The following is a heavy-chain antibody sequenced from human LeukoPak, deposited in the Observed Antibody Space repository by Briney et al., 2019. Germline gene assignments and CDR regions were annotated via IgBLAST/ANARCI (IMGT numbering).Heavy chain of an antibody. J-gene: IGHJ4*02. D-gene: IGHD3-16*02. Sequence: TTSETLSLTCTVSGGSISSYYWSWIRQPPGKGLEWIGYIYYSGSTSYNPSLKSRVTISVDTSKNQFSLKLSSVTAADTAVYYCARAPLGELSFDYWGQGTLVTVSS. CDR1: GGSISSYY. CDR3: ARAPLGELSFDY. V-gene: IGHV4-59*08. CDR2: IYYSGST.